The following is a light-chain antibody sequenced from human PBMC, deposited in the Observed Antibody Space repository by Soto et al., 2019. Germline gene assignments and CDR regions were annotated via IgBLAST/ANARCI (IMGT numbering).Light chain of an antibody. CDR1: QSVSSNY. V-gene: IGKV3-20*01. CDR3: HQYGSSPRT. J-gene: IGKJ1*01. Sequence: EIVLTQSPGTLSLSPGDGATLSCRASQSVSSNYLAWYQLKPGQAPRLLIYGASIRATGIPDRFSGSGSGTDFTLTIRRLEPEDFAMHFCHQYGSSPRTFGQGTKVEIK. CDR2: GAS.